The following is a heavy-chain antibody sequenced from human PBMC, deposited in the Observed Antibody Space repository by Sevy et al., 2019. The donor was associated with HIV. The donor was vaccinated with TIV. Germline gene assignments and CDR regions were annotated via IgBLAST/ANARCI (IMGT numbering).Heavy chain of an antibody. V-gene: IGHV4-39*01. Sequence: SETLSLTCTVSGGSIGSNSFYWGWIRQPPGKGLEWIGTVSYGGSTYYNPSLRSRVTISVDASKKRFSLKLSSVTAADTAVYYCARQKVRSAYYYDTSGRQGKADFDSWGQGTLVTVSS. CDR2: VSYGGST. J-gene: IGHJ4*02. D-gene: IGHD3-22*01. CDR3: ARQKVRSAYYYDTSGRQGKADFDS. CDR1: GGSIGSNSFY.